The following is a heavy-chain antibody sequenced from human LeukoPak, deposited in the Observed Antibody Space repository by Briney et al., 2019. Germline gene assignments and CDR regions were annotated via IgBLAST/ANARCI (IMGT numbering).Heavy chain of an antibody. CDR3: ARMNYYYGMDV. CDR2: IWNDGSNK. J-gene: IGHJ6*02. Sequence: GGSLRLSCAASGFIFSSYGMHWVRQAPGKGLEWVAVIWNDGSNKYFADSVKGRFTISRDNSKNTLFLQMNSLRAEDTALYYCARMNYYYGMDVWGQGTTVTVSS. CDR1: GFIFSSYG. V-gene: IGHV3-33*01.